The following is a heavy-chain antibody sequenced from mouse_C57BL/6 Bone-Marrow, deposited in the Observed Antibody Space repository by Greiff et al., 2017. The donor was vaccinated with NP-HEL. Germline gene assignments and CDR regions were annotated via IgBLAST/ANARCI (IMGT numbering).Heavy chain of an antibody. J-gene: IGHJ2*01. D-gene: IGHD1-1*01. CDR1: GYTFTSYW. CDR2: IDPSDSYT. Sequence: QVQLKQPGAELVKPGASVKLSCKASGYTFTSYWLQWVKQRPGQGLEWIGEIDPSDSYTTYNQKFKGKATLTVDTSSSTAYMQLSSLTSEDSAVYYCARDITTVVERGYFDYWGQGTTLTVSS. CDR3: ARDITTVVERGYFDY. V-gene: IGHV1-50*01.